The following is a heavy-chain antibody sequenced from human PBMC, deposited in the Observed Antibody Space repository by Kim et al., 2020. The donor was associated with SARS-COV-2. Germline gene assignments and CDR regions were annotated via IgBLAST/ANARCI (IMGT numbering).Heavy chain of an antibody. Sequence: SETLSLTCAVYGGSFSGYYWSWIRQPPGKGLEWIGEINHSGSTNYNPSLKSRVTISVDTSKNQFSLKLSSVTAADTAVYYCARDFYGGKPRGWGQGTLVTVSS. V-gene: IGHV4-34*01. CDR3: ARDFYGGKPRG. CDR1: GGSFSGYY. CDR2: INHSGST. D-gene: IGHD4-17*01. J-gene: IGHJ4*02.